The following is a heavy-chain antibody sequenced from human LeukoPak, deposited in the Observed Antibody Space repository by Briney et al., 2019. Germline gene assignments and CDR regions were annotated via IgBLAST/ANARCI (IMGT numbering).Heavy chain of an antibody. V-gene: IGHV1-18*01. D-gene: IGHD3-10*01. CDR2: ISGHNGDT. CDR1: GYTFTDYG. Sequence: ASVTVSCKTSGYTFTDYGMSWVRQAPGQGLEWMGWISGHNGDTDYEENLQGRVTITIDKSTRTAYMELRSLRSDDTAVYYCARDTRFGEEGQKNAFDIWGQGTMVTVSS. CDR3: ARDTRFGEEGQKNAFDI. J-gene: IGHJ3*02.